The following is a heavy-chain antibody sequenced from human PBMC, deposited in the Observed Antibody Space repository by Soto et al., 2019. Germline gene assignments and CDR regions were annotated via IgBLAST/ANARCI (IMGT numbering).Heavy chain of an antibody. V-gene: IGHV1-69*02. CDR2: IIPILGIA. Sequence: QVQLVQSGAEVKKPGSSVKVSCKASGGTFSSYTISWVRQAPGQGLEWMGRIIPILGIANYAQKFQGRVTITADKTTSTAYMELSSMGSEDTAVYYCARGGGTTVVYWGQGTLVTASS. D-gene: IGHD4-17*01. J-gene: IGHJ4*02. CDR3: ARGGGTTVVY. CDR1: GGTFSSYT.